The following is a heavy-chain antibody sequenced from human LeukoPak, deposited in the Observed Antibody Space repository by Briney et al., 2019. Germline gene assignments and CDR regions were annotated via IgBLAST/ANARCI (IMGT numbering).Heavy chain of an antibody. CDR2: ISYDGINK. D-gene: IGHD6-13*01. Sequence: PGGSLRLSCAASGFTFSSYGMHWVRQAPGKGLEWVALISYDGINKYYADSVKGRFTISRDNSKNTLYVQMNSLRTEDTAVYYCARARRQQLVSRYYYYYMDVWGKGTTVTVSS. CDR3: ARARRQQLVSRYYYYYMDV. V-gene: IGHV3-30*03. CDR1: GFTFSSYG. J-gene: IGHJ6*03.